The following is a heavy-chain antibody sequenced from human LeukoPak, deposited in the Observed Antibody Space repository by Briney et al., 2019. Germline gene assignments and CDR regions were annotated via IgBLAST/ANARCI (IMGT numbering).Heavy chain of an antibody. V-gene: IGHV4-38-2*02. CDR3: ARDRELLWFGELSEYYYMDV. CDR1: GYSISSGYY. D-gene: IGHD3-10*01. Sequence: SETLSLTCAVSGYSISSGYYWGWIRQPPGKGLEWIGIIYHSGSTYYNPSFKSRVTISVDTSKNQFSLKLSSVTAADTAVYYCARDRELLWFGELSEYYYMDVWGKGTTVTVSS. J-gene: IGHJ6*03. CDR2: IYHSGST.